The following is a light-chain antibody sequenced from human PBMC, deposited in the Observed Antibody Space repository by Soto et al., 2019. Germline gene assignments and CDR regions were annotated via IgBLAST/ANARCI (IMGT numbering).Light chain of an antibody. CDR3: QQYDSSPRT. CDR1: QSVSSNF. Sequence: ENVLTQSPGTLSLSPGXRATLSCRASQSVSSNFLAWYQQKPGQAPRLLIYGASNRATGIPDRFSGSGSGTDFTLTISRLEPEDFAVYYCQQYDSSPRTFCQGTKADIK. CDR2: GAS. V-gene: IGKV3-20*01. J-gene: IGKJ1*01.